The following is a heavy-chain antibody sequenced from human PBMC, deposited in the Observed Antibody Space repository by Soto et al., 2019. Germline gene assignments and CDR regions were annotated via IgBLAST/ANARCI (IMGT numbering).Heavy chain of an antibody. CDR3: ARDSDGTRWKNWFDP. V-gene: IGHV4-59*12. D-gene: IGHD1-1*01. Sequence: LSLTCTVSGGSISSYYWSWIRQPPGKGLEWIGYIYYSGSTNYNPSLKSRVTISVDTSKNQFSLKLSSVTAADTAVYYCARDSDGTRWKNWFDPWGQGTLVTVSS. J-gene: IGHJ5*02. CDR2: IYYSGST. CDR1: GGSISSYY.